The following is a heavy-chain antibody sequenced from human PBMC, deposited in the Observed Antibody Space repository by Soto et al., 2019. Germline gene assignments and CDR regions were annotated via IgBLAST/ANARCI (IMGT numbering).Heavy chain of an antibody. CDR2: ISSSGSTI. Sequence: QVQLVESGGGLVKPGGSLRLSCAASGFTFSDYYMSWIRQAPGKGLEWVSYISSSGSTIYYADSVKGRFTISRDNAKNSVYRKMNSLRAEDTAVYYCARVERGITFFGVVIPPFDSWGQGPLVTVPS. D-gene: IGHD3-3*01. CDR1: GFTFSDYY. CDR3: ARVERGITFFGVVIPPFDS. V-gene: IGHV3-11*01. J-gene: IGHJ4*02.